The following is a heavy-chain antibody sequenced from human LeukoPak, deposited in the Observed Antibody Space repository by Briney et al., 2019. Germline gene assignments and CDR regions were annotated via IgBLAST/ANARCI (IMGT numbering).Heavy chain of an antibody. CDR2: IIPLFGAP. J-gene: IGHJ4*02. CDR1: GGSIGSHA. Sequence: ASVKVSCKASGGSIGSHAVSWVRQAPGRGLEWMGGIIPLFGAPIYAQNFQDRLTISTDESTNTAYMELRSLTSEDTAFYFCTRGMGTRPIHYWGQGTLVTVSS. V-gene: IGHV1-69*05. D-gene: IGHD6-6*01. CDR3: TRGMGTRPIHY.